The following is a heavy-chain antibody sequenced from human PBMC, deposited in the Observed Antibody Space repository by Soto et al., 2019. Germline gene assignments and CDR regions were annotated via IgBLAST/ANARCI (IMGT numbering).Heavy chain of an antibody. V-gene: IGHV4-59*01. CDR1: GGSISSYY. J-gene: IGHJ4*02. CDR2: IYYSGST. Sequence: SEILSLTCTVSGGSISSYYWSWIRQPPGKGLEWIGYIYYSGSTNYNPSLKSRVTISVDTSKNQFSLKLSSVTAADTAVYYCARDKGPNFDYWGQGTLVTVSS. CDR3: ARDKGPNFDY.